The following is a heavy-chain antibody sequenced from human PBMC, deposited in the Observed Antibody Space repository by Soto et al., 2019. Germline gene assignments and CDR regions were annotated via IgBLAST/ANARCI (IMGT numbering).Heavy chain of an antibody. CDR1: GFTFGDYA. J-gene: IGHJ4*02. Sequence: SLRLSCSGSGFTFGDYAMTWVRQAPGKGLEWVGIIRSKTYGGTVDYAASVKGRFTISRDDSKSIAYLQMNSLKSEDTAVYYYNRDFKPAALRYSQPVFDYWGQGIQVTVSS. CDR2: IRSKTYGGTV. V-gene: IGHV3-49*04. CDR3: NRDFKPAALRYSQPVFDY. D-gene: IGHD3-9*01.